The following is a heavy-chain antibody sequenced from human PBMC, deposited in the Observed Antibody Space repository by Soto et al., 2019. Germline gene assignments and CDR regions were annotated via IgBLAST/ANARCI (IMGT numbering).Heavy chain of an antibody. Sequence: GGSLRLSGAGSGFTLSDHDMDWVRQAPGKGLEWVGRIRDKANSYTTSNAASVRDRFTISRDDSRNSLYLQMNSLKTEDTAVYYCVRVSSGGAFDIWGQGTMV. D-gene: IGHD2-15*01. CDR2: IRDKANSYTT. CDR3: VRVSSGGAFDI. V-gene: IGHV3-72*01. CDR1: GFTLSDHD. J-gene: IGHJ3*02.